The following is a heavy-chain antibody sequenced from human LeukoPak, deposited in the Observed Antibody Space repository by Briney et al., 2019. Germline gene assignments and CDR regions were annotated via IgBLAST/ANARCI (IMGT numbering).Heavy chain of an antibody. CDR3: AQWGNGNDAFDI. J-gene: IGHJ3*02. CDR1: GFTFDDYG. CDR2: INWNGGST. D-gene: IGHD3-16*01. Sequence: GGSLRLSCAASGFTFDDYGMSWVRQAPGKGLEWVSGINWNGGSTGYADSVKGRFTISRDNAKNSLYLQMNSLRAEDTALYYCAQWGNGNDAFDIWGQGTMVTVSS. V-gene: IGHV3-20*04.